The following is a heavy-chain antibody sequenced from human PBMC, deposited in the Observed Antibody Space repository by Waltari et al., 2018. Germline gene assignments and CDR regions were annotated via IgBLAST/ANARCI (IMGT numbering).Heavy chain of an antibody. CDR1: GFTFSSYA. CDR3: AKVPAYCGGDCYPNYYYYYMDV. J-gene: IGHJ6*03. V-gene: IGHV3-23*04. D-gene: IGHD2-21*01. Sequence: EVQLVESGGGLVQPGGSLRLSCAASGFTFSSYAMSWVRQAPGKGLEGVSAISGSGGSKYYADSVKGRFTISRDNSKNTLYLQMNSLRAEDTAVYYCAKVPAYCGGDCYPNYYYYYMDVWGKGTTVTVSS. CDR2: ISGSGGSK.